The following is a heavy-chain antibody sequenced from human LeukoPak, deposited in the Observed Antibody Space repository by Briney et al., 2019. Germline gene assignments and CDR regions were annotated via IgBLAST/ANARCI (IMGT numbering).Heavy chain of an antibody. Sequence: GASVKVSCKASGGTFSSYAISWVRQAPGQGLEWMGGIIPIFGTANYAQKFQGRVTITADESASTAYMELSSLRSEDTAVYYCARLGAVPPNYYFDYWGQGTLVTVSS. CDR2: IIPIFGTA. D-gene: IGHD1-26*01. CDR1: GGTFSSYA. CDR3: ARLGAVPPNYYFDY. J-gene: IGHJ4*02. V-gene: IGHV1-69*13.